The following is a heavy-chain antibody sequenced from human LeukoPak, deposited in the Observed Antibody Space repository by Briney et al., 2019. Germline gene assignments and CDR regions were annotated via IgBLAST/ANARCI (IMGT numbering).Heavy chain of an antibody. Sequence: GASVKVSCKASGGTFSSYAISWVRQAPGQGLEWMGGIIPIIGTANYAQKFQGRVTITADESTSTAYMELSSLRSEDTAVYYCARDKTFRTYYYGSGSPYYFDYWGQGTLVTVSS. J-gene: IGHJ4*02. D-gene: IGHD3-10*01. CDR3: ARDKTFRTYYYGSGSPYYFDY. V-gene: IGHV1-69*13. CDR1: GGTFSSYA. CDR2: IIPIIGTA.